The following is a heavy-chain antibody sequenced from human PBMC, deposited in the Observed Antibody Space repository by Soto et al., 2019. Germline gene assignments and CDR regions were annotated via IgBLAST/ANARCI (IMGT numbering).Heavy chain of an antibody. D-gene: IGHD3-9*01. Sequence: QVQLVQSGAEVKKPGSSVKVSCKASGGTFSSYTISWVRQAPGQGLEWMGRIIPILGIANYAQKFQGRVTITADKSTSTAYMELSSLRSEDTAVYYCARGSHVLRYFDWLLDPFDPWGQGTLVPVSS. CDR2: IIPILGIA. CDR3: ARGSHVLRYFDWLLDPFDP. J-gene: IGHJ5*02. CDR1: GGTFSSYT. V-gene: IGHV1-69*02.